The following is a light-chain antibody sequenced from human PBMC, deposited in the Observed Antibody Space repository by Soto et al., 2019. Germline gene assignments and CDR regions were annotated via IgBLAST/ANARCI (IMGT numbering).Light chain of an antibody. V-gene: IGKV3-11*01. CDR1: QTVSSY. J-gene: IGKJ4*01. Sequence: EIVLTQSPATLSLSPGDRATLSCRASQTVSSYLAWYRQKPGQAPRLLIYDASSRATGIPTRFSGSGSGTNFTLTISNLEPEDLAVYYCQQRSSWPLTFGGGTEVEIK. CDR3: QQRSSWPLT. CDR2: DAS.